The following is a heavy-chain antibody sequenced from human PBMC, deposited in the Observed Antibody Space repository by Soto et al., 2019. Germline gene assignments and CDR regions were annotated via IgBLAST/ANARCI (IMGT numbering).Heavy chain of an antibody. D-gene: IGHD2-8*01. V-gene: IGHV1-8*01. Sequence: ASLKVSCKASGYTLNSYDINWVRQATGKGLEWMGWMNPNSGNTGYAQKFQGRVTMTRNTSISTAYMELSSLRSEDTAVYYCARGDIVLMGYAIRTHCFDPWGQGTLDTVSS. CDR1: GYTLNSYD. CDR3: ARGDIVLMGYAIRTHCFDP. CDR2: MNPNSGNT. J-gene: IGHJ5*02.